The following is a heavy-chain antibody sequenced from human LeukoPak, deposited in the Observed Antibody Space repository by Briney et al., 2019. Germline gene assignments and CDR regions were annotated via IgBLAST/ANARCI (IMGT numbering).Heavy chain of an antibody. CDR1: GYTLTELS. CDR3: ATESGAVTTDSGYYYMDV. J-gene: IGHJ6*03. D-gene: IGHD4-11*01. CDR2: FDPEDGET. V-gene: IGHV1-24*01. Sequence: ASVKVSCKVSGYTLTELSMHWVRQAPGKGLEWMGGFDPEDGETIYAQKFQGRVTMTEDTSTDTAYMELSSLRSEDTAVYYCATESGAVTTDSGYYYMDVWGKGTTVTVS.